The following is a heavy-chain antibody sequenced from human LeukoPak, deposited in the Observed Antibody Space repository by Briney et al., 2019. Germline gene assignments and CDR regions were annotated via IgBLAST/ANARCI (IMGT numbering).Heavy chain of an antibody. V-gene: IGHV4-34*01. D-gene: IGHD4/OR15-4a*01. J-gene: IGHJ4*02. CDR1: GGSFSGYY. Sequence: SETLSLTCAAYGGSFSGYYWSWIRQPPGKGLEWIGEINHSGGTLYNPSLKSRVTISLDTSKNHFSLRLSPVTAADTAVYYCARGPSPNADPFDSWGQGTLVSVSS. CDR2: INHSGGT. CDR3: ARGPSPNADPFDS.